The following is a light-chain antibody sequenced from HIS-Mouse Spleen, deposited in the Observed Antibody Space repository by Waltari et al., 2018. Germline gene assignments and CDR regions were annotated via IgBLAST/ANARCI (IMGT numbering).Light chain of an antibody. CDR1: QSLLHSNGYNY. Sequence: DIVMTQSPLSLPVTPGEPASISCRSSQSLLHSNGYNYLDWYRQKPGQSPQPLCDLGSNRASGVPDRFSGSGSGTDFTLKISRVEAEDVGVYYCMQALQTPIFTFGPGTKVDIK. CDR2: LGS. CDR3: MQALQTPIFT. J-gene: IGKJ3*01. V-gene: IGKV2-28*01.